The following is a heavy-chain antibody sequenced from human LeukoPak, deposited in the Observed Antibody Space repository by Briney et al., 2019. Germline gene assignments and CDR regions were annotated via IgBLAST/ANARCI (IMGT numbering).Heavy chain of an antibody. CDR2: IIPIFGTA. CDR1: GYTFTGYY. J-gene: IGHJ6*03. D-gene: IGHD5-12*01. Sequence: SVKVSCKASGYTFTGYYMHWVRQAPGQGLEWMGGIIPIFGTANYAQKFQGRVTITADESTSTAYMELSSLRSEDTAVYYCARDLGEATNPLYYYYYMDVWGKGTTVTVSS. CDR3: ARDLGEATNPLYYYYYMDV. V-gene: IGHV1-69*13.